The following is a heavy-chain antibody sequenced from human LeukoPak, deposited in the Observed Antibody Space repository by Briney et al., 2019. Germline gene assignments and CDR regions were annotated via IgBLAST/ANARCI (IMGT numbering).Heavy chain of an antibody. CDR2: INTSGNT. J-gene: IGHJ6*04. Sequence: SETLSLTCTVSGDSISNYYWTWIRQSAGKGPQWIGRINTSGNTNYNPYLKSRVTMSLDTSKNQFSLNLSSVTAADTAVYYCARERLGFRVDVWGKGTTVTVSS. V-gene: IGHV4-4*07. CDR1: GDSISNYY. D-gene: IGHD3-10*01. CDR3: ARERLGFRVDV.